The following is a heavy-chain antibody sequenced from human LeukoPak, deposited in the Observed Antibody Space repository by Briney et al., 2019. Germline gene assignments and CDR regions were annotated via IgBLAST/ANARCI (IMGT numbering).Heavy chain of an antibody. J-gene: IGHJ3*02. CDR1: GFTFGPYS. V-gene: IGHV3-21*01. CDR3: AREQSGSYSEAFDI. Sequence: PGGSLRLSCAASGFTFGPYSMNWVRQAPGKGLEWVSSIDSSSSSIYYANSVKGRFTISRDNVQNSLYLQMNSLRAEDTAVYYFAREQSGSYSEAFDIWGQGTMVTVSS. D-gene: IGHD1-26*01. CDR2: IDSSSSSI.